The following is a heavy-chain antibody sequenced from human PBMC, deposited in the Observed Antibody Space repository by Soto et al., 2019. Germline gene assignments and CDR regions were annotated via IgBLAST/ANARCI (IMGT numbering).Heavy chain of an antibody. CDR2: TRNKPNSYTT. J-gene: IGHJ5*02. CDR1: GFTFSDHY. D-gene: IGHD3-10*01. V-gene: IGHV3-72*01. CDR3: AMEGSGPGWT. Sequence: GGSLRLSCAASGFTFSDHYMAWVCQAPGKGLEWVGRTRNKPNSYTTEYAASVRGRFTISSDDSKNSLYLQMNSLKTEDTAVYYCAMEGSGPGWTWGQGTLVTVSS.